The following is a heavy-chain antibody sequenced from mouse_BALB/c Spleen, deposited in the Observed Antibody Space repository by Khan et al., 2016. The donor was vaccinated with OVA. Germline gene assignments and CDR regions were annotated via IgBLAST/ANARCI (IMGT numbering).Heavy chain of an antibody. Sequence: QVQLQQPGAELVKPGTSVKLSCKASGYNFTSYWINWVKLRPGQGLEWIGDIYPGSGSTNYNEKFKSKATLTVDTSSSTAYMQLSSLASEDSALYYCASSTGLDYFDYWGQGTTLTVSS. CDR3: ASSTGLDYFDY. CDR1: GYNFTSYW. V-gene: IGHV1-55*01. D-gene: IGHD4-1*01. CDR2: IYPGSGST. J-gene: IGHJ2*01.